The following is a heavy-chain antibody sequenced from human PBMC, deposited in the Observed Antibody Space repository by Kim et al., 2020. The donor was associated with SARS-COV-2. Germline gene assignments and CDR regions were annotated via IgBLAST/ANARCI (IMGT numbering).Heavy chain of an antibody. CDR3: ARDLNYYDSSGYYDDAFDI. J-gene: IGHJ3*02. CDR1: GYTFTSYA. V-gene: IGHV1-3*01. D-gene: IGHD3-22*01. CDR2: INAGNGNT. Sequence: ASVKVSCKASGYTFTSYAMHWVRQAPGQRLEWMGWINAGNGNTKYSQKFQVRVTITRDTSASTAYMELSSLRSEDTAVYYCARDLNYYDSSGYYDDAFDIWGQGTMVTVSS.